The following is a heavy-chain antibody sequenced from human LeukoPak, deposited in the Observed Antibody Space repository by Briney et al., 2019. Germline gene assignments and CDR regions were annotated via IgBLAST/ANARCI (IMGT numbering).Heavy chain of an antibody. CDR2: IYTSGST. Sequence: SETLSLTCTVSGGSISSRTYYWSWIRQPAGKGLEWIGRIYTSGSTNYNPSLKSRATISVDTSENQFSLKLSSVTAADTAVYYCARLRWYGDYWGQGTLVTVSS. CDR1: GGSISSRTYY. J-gene: IGHJ4*02. V-gene: IGHV4-61*02. CDR3: ARLRWYGDY. D-gene: IGHD6-13*01.